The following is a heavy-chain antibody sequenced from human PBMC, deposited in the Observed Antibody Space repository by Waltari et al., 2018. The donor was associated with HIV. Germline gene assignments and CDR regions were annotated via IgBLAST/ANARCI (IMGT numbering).Heavy chain of an antibody. CDR2: INSDGSST. CDR3: ARTFTVATISPLLH. CDR1: GFTFSCYW. V-gene: IGHV3-74*01. J-gene: IGHJ4*02. Sequence: EVQLVESGGGLVQPGGSLRLSCAAPGFTFSCYWMHWVRQVPGKGLVWVSRINSDGSSTTYADSVKGRFTISRDNAKSTLYLQMNSLRDEDTAVYYCARTFTVATISPLLHWGQGTLVTVSS. D-gene: IGHD5-12*01.